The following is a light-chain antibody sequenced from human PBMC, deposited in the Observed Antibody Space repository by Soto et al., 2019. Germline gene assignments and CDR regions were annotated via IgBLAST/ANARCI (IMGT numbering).Light chain of an antibody. CDR2: DAS. CDR3: QQYGGSPIT. CDR1: RSLNSNY. Sequence: ENVLTQSPGTLSLSPGDRATLSCRASRSLNSNYLAWYQQKPGQAPRLLIYDASNRATGSPDGFSGRGSGTDFTLTISRLEPEDFAVYYCQQYGGSPITVGQAPLLEFK. J-gene: IGKJ5*01. V-gene: IGKV3-20*01.